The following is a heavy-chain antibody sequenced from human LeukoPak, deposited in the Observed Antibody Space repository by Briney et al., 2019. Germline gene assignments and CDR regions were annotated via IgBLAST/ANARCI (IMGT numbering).Heavy chain of an antibody. CDR1: GGSISNYY. Sequence: KSSETLSLTCTVSGGSISNYYWSWIRQPPVKGLEWIGYIYYSGSTYYNPSLKSRATISVDTSKNQFSLKLSSVTAADTAVYYCARGNFCSAGSCYYKPFDFWGQGTLVTVSS. J-gene: IGHJ4*02. CDR3: ARGNFCSAGSCYYKPFDF. D-gene: IGHD2-15*01. CDR2: IYYSGST. V-gene: IGHV4-59*01.